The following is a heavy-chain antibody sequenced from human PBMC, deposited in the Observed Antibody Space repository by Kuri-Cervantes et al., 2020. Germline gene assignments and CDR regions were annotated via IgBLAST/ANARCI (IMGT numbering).Heavy chain of an antibody. CDR1: GGSINTYY. D-gene: IGHD6-13*01. Sequence: SETLSFTCTVPGGSINTYYWTWIRQPPGKGLEWIGYIYYSGSTNYNPSLKSRVTISLDTSKNQFSLKLSSVIAADTAIYYCARGVWQQPVLGALDIWGQGTMVTVSS. CDR2: IYYSGST. V-gene: IGHV4-59*01. J-gene: IGHJ3*02. CDR3: ARGVWQQPVLGALDI.